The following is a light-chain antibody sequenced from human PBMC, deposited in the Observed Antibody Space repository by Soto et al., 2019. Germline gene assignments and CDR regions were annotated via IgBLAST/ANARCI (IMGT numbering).Light chain of an antibody. Sequence: DIQMTQAPATLSASVGDIVSITCGASQSISSGLACYQQKPVKAPKLLIYKASSLESGVPSRFSGSGSGTAFTPPISSLQPDDFATYYCQQYNSYSPKTFGQGTQVDIK. CDR3: QQYNSYSPKT. CDR2: KAS. CDR1: QSISSG. J-gene: IGKJ1*01. V-gene: IGKV1-5*03.